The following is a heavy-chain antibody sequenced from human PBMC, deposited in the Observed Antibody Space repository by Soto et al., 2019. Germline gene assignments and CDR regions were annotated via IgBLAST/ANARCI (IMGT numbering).Heavy chain of an antibody. Sequence: QVQLVESGGGVVQPGRSLRLSCAASGFTFSSYAMHWVRQAPGKGLAWVAVISYDGSNKYYADSVKGRFTISRDNSKNTLYLQMNSIRAENTAVYNWERDPLGGTAMVPWYFDLWGRGTLVTVSA. D-gene: IGHD5-18*01. J-gene: IGHJ2*01. CDR1: GFTFSSYA. V-gene: IGHV3-30-3*01. CDR2: ISYDGSNK. CDR3: ERDPLGGTAMVPWYFDL.